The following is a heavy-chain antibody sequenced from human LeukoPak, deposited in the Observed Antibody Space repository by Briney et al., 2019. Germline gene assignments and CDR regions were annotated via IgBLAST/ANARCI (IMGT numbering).Heavy chain of an antibody. D-gene: IGHD6-13*01. CDR1: GGSISSGGYS. Sequence: SETLSLTCAVSGGSISSGGYSWSWIRQPSGKGLEWIGYIYHSGSTYYNPSLKSRVTISVDTSKNQFSLKLSSVTAADTAVYYCARGSTGYSRTYFDYWGQGTLVTVSS. CDR2: IYHSGST. V-gene: IGHV4-30-2*01. CDR3: ARGSTGYSRTYFDY. J-gene: IGHJ4*02.